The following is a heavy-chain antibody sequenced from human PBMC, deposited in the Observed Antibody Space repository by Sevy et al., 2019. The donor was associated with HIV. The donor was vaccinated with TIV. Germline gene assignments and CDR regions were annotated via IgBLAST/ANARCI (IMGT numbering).Heavy chain of an antibody. D-gene: IGHD6-13*01. Sequence: GASVKVSCKASGYTFTGYYMHWVRQAPGQGLEWMGWINPNSGGTDYAQKFQGRVTMTRDTSISIAYMELSRLRSDDTAVYFCAKDRWGIAAAGTGVFDYWGQGALVTVSS. V-gene: IGHV1-2*02. CDR3: AKDRWGIAAAGTGVFDY. CDR2: INPNSGGT. CDR1: GYTFTGYY. J-gene: IGHJ4*02.